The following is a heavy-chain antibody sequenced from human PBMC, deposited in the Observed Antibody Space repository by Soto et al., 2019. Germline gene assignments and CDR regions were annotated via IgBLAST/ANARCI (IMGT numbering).Heavy chain of an antibody. Sequence: GGSLRLSCAASGFTFSSYAMHWVRQAPGKGLEWVAVISYDGSNKYYADSVKGRFTISIDNYKNTLYLQMNSLRAEDTAVYYCARDPLIEVAGPTLEYWGQGTLVTVSS. CDR1: GFTFSSYA. CDR3: ARDPLIEVAGPTLEY. V-gene: IGHV3-30-3*01. J-gene: IGHJ4*02. CDR2: ISYDGSNK. D-gene: IGHD6-19*01.